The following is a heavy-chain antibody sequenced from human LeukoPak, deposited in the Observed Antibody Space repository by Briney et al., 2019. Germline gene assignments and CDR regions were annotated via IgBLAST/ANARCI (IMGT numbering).Heavy chain of an antibody. V-gene: IGHV3-33*01. D-gene: IGHD3-10*01. Sequence: GGSLRLSCAASGFTFSSYGMHWVRQAPGKGLEWVAVIWYDGSNKYYADSVKGRFTISRDNSENTLYLQMNSLRAEDTAVYYCARPQGSGSYYFDYWGQGTLVTVSS. CDR3: ARPQGSGSYYFDY. CDR2: IWYDGSNK. J-gene: IGHJ4*02. CDR1: GFTFSSYG.